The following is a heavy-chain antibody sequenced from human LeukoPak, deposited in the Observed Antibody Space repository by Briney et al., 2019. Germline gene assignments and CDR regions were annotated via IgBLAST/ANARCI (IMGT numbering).Heavy chain of an antibody. CDR3: ATSARTYLGSSLDY. D-gene: IGHD2-15*01. J-gene: IGHJ4*02. CDR1: GFTLSTYW. CDR2: ISSDASIT. Sequence: GGSLRLSCAASGFTLSTYWIHWVRQDPGKGLVWVSRISSDASITSYADPVKGRFTISRDNAKNTLYLQMNSLRAEDTALYYCATSARTYLGSSLDYWGQGILVTVSS. V-gene: IGHV3-74*01.